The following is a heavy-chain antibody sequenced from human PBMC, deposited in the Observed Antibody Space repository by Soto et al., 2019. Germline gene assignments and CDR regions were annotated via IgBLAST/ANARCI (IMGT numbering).Heavy chain of an antibody. D-gene: IGHD4-17*01. CDR3: TTNYGDPRRYYYYYGMDV. Sequence: GGSLRLSCAVSAFTFSNAWMNWVRQAPGKGLEWVGRIKSKSDGGATDYAAPVKGRFTISRDDSKNTIYLQMNSLRMEDTALYYCTTNYGDPRRYYYYYGMDVCGQGTTVTVSS. V-gene: IGHV3-15*01. CDR1: AFTFSNAW. J-gene: IGHJ6*02. CDR2: IKSKSDGGAT.